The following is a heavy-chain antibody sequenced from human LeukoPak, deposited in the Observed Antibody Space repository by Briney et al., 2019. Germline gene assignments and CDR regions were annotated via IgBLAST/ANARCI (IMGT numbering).Heavy chain of an antibody. CDR3: AREGFYYFDF. CDR1: GFTFSSYE. J-gene: IGHJ4*02. CDR2: IKQDGSEK. V-gene: IGHV3-7*01. Sequence: GGSLRLSCAASGFTFSSYEMNWVRQAPGKGLEWLANIKQDGSEKTYVDSVKGRFTIFRDNAKNLVYLQMNSLRVEDTAVYYCAREGFYYFDFWGQGTLVTVSS.